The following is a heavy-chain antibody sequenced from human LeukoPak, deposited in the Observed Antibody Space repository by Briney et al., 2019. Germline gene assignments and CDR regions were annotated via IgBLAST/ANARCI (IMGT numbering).Heavy chain of an antibody. D-gene: IGHD5-18*01. Sequence: GGSLRLSCAASGFSFSSYAMSWVRQAPGKGLEWVSAISGSGGSTYYADSVKGRFTISRDNSKNTLYLQMNSLRAEDTAVYYCAKDGSSGRGYSYGTFDYWGQGTLVTVSS. CDR1: GFSFSSYA. CDR3: AKDGSSGRGYSYGTFDY. CDR2: ISGSGGST. V-gene: IGHV3-23*01. J-gene: IGHJ4*02.